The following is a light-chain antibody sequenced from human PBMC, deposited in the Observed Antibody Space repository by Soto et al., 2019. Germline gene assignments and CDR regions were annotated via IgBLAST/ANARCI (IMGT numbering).Light chain of an antibody. J-gene: IGKJ1*01. CDR2: RVS. CDR3: QHFDNSIWT. Sequence: EIVLTQSPGTLSLSPGERATLSCRVSRNVSSNSVAWYQQTPGQAPRLIMYRVSTRASGVPDRFIGGGSGTGFTLTVSRLEPEDFAVYYCQHFDNSIWTFGQGTKVEVK. V-gene: IGKV3-20*01. CDR1: RNVSSNS.